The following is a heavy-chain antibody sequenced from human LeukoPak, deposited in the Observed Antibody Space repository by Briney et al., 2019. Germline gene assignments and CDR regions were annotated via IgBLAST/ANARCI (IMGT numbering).Heavy chain of an antibody. D-gene: IGHD6-19*01. Sequence: QPGGSLRLSCAASGFTFSSYAMTWVRQAPGKGLEWVSAISGSGGSTYYADSVKGRLTISRDNSKNTLYLQMNSLRAEDTAVYYCAKGSLIAVAGNFDYWGQGTLVTVSS. CDR1: GFTFSSYA. J-gene: IGHJ4*02. CDR3: AKGSLIAVAGNFDY. V-gene: IGHV3-23*01. CDR2: ISGSGGST.